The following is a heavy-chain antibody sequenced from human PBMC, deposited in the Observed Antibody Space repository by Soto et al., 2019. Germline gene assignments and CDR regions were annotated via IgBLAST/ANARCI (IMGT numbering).Heavy chain of an antibody. D-gene: IGHD4-17*01. CDR3: ARIPAMGISGDSKSADAFDI. Sequence: SGPTLVNPTQTLTLTCTFSGFSLSTSGMCVSWIRQPPGKALEWLARIDWDDDKYYSTSLKTRLTISKDTSKNQVVLTMTNMDPVDTATYYCARIPAMGISGDSKSADAFDIWGQGTMVTVSS. V-gene: IGHV2-70*11. CDR2: IDWDDDK. CDR1: GFSLSTSGMC. J-gene: IGHJ3*02.